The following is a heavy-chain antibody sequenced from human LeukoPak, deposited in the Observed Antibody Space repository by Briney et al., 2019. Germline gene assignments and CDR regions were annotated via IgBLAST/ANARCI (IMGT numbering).Heavy chain of an antibody. J-gene: IGHJ6*03. V-gene: IGHV1-18*01. CDR3: TRAHLQLWLGDDHYYYMDV. CDR1: GYTFTQDG. Sequence: ASVKVSCKASGYTFTQDGISWVRQAPGQGLEWMGWIAPYDGHTDYALKFQGRVTMTTDTSTSTAFMELRSLRSDDTAVYFCTRAHLQLWLGDDHYYYMDVWGKGTTVTVSS. D-gene: IGHD1-1*01. CDR2: IAPYDGHT.